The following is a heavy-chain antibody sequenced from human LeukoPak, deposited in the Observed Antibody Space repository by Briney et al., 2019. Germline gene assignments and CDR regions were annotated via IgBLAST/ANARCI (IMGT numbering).Heavy chain of an antibody. CDR2: ISGSGGST. D-gene: IGHD5-24*01. V-gene: IGHV3-23*01. Sequence: PGGSLRLSCAASGFTFSNYAMSWVRQAPGKGLEWVSGISGSGGSTCYADSVKGRFTISRDNSKNTVYLQMNSLRAQDTAVYYCAKDLEMATIVGYFDYWGQGTLVTVSS. J-gene: IGHJ4*02. CDR3: AKDLEMATIVGYFDY. CDR1: GFTFSNYA.